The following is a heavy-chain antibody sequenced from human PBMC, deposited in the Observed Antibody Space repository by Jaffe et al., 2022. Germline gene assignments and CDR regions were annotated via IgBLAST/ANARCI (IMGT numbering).Heavy chain of an antibody. Sequence: EVQLVESGGGLVQPGGSLRLSCAASGFTFSSYEMNWVRQAPGKGLEWVSYISSSGSTIYYADSVKGRFTISRDNAKNSLYLQMNSLRAEDTAVYYCAGAPWYYYGSGPDYWGQGTLVTVSS. CDR2: ISSSGSTI. CDR3: AGAPWYYYGSGPDY. J-gene: IGHJ4*02. D-gene: IGHD3-10*01. V-gene: IGHV3-48*03. CDR1: GFTFSSYE.